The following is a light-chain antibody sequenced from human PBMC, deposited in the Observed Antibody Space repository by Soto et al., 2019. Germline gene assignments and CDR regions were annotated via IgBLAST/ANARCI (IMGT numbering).Light chain of an antibody. CDR1: QNIGAA. CDR2: RTS. J-gene: IGKJ2*01. Sequence: DIQMTQSPSTLSASVGDRVTITCRASQNIGAALAWYQQKPGKAPSLLIYRTSSLESGVPSRFRGSCSGEDFTLAIRGLQPYEFGTYYCQQYHIFITFGQGTKVDIK. CDR3: QQYHIFIT. V-gene: IGKV1-5*03.